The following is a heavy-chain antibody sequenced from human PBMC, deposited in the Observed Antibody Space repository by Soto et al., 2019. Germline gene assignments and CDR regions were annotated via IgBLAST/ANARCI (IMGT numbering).Heavy chain of an antibody. CDR2: FDPEDGET. Sequence: GASVKVSWKVSGYTLTELSMHWVRQAPGKGLEWMGGFDPEDGETIYAQKFQGRVTMTEDTSTDTAYMELSSLRSEDTAVYYCATRVVVVPAALSEFDPWGQGTLVTVSS. CDR1: GYTLTELS. J-gene: IGHJ5*02. CDR3: ATRVVVVPAALSEFDP. V-gene: IGHV1-24*01. D-gene: IGHD2-2*01.